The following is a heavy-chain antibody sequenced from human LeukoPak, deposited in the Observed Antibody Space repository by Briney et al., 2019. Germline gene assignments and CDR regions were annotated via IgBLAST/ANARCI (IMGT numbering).Heavy chain of an antibody. D-gene: IGHD1-26*01. CDR1: GFTFSSYG. CDR3: AKVGRPIVGADPDFDY. CDR2: ISYDGSNK. J-gene: IGHJ4*02. V-gene: IGHV3-30*18. Sequence: PGRSLRLSCAASGFTFSSYGMHWVRQAPGKGLEWVAVISYDGSNKYYADSVKGRFTISRDNSKNTLYLQMNSLRAEDTAVYYCAKVGRPIVGADPDFDYWGQGTLVTVSS.